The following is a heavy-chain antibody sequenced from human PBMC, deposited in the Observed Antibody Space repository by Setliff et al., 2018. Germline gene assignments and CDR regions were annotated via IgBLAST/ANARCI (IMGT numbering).Heavy chain of an antibody. Sequence: SETLSLTCTVSGGSISSGSHYWTWIRQPTGKRLEWIGHIDPSGDTNYSPSLKSRVTISRDTSKNQLSLELTSVTAADTAVYYCASGLGFDYWGPGSLVTVSS. CDR3: ASGLGFDY. V-gene: IGHV4-61*09. J-gene: IGHJ4*01. D-gene: IGHD7-27*01. CDR2: IDPSGDT. CDR1: GGSISSGSHY.